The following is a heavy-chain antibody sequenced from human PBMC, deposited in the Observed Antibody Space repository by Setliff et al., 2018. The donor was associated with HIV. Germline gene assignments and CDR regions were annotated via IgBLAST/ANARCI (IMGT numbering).Heavy chain of an antibody. CDR1: GGSFSGYY. Sequence: SETLSLTCAVYGGSFSGYYWSWVRQPPGKGLEWIGEINHSGSTNSNPSLKSRVTISADTSKNQFSLKLTSVTAADTAVYFCTRDNGQSGYSAFDVWGQGTMVTVSS. J-gene: IGHJ3*01. D-gene: IGHD3-3*01. CDR3: TRDNGQSGYSAFDV. CDR2: INHSGST. V-gene: IGHV4-34*01.